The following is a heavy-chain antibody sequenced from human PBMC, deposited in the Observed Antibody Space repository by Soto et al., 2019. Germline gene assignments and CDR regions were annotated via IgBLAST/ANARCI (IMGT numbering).Heavy chain of an antibody. CDR1: GGTFSSYA. CDR3: ARERRGTMADWYFDI. D-gene: IGHD3-10*01. Sequence: QVQLVQSGAEVKKPGSSVKVSCKASGGTFSSYAISWVRQAPGQGLEWMGGIIPIFGTANYAQKFQGRVTITADESTSTAYMEMRSLRSAVTAVYYCARERRGTMADWYFDIWGRGTLVTVSS. J-gene: IGHJ2*01. V-gene: IGHV1-69*12. CDR2: IIPIFGTA.